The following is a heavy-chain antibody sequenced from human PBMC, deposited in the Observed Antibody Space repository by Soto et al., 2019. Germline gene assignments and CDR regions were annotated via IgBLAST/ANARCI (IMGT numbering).Heavy chain of an antibody. CDR2: INPSGGST. D-gene: IGHD3-3*01. J-gene: IGHJ6*02. Sequence: GASVKVSCKASGYTFTSYYMHWVRQAPGQGLEWMGIINPSGGSTSYAQKFQGRVTMTRDTSTSTVYMELSSLRSEDTAVYYCARDILGYDFWSGYYSSYYYYYGTDVWGQGTTVTVSS. CDR3: ARDILGYDFWSGYYSSYYYYYGTDV. CDR1: GYTFTSYY. V-gene: IGHV1-46*01.